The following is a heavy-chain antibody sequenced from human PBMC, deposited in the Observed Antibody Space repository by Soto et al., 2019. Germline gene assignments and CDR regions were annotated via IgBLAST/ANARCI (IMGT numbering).Heavy chain of an antibody. CDR1: GYTFTGHY. J-gene: IGHJ4*02. V-gene: IGHV1-2*02. D-gene: IGHD1-26*01. CDR3: GRGRSGQIVVFY. Sequence: SVKVSCKASGYTFTGHYIHWVRQAPEQGPEWMGEIGPESGATRYAQKFQGRVTMTRDMSITTVYMELNNLSPDDTAVYYCGRGRSGQIVVFYWGQGTPVIVSS. CDR2: IGPESGAT.